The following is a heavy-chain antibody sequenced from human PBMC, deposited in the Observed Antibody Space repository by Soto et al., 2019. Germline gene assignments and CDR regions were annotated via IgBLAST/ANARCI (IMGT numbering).Heavy chain of an antibody. CDR1: GYTFTSYG. V-gene: IGHV1-18*01. CDR2: ISAYNGNT. CDR3: ARDSSGWYNRFDP. J-gene: IGHJ5*02. D-gene: IGHD6-19*01. Sequence: ASLKVSCKASGYTFTSYGIIWVRQAPGQGLEWVGWISAYNGNTNYAQKLQGRVTMTTDTSTSTAYMELRSLRSDDTAVYYCARDSSGWYNRFDPWGQGTLVTVSS.